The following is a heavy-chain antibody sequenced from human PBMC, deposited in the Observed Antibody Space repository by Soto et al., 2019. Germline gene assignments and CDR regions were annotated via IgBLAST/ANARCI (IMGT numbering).Heavy chain of an antibody. CDR2: ISGSGGIT. CDR3: AKEISSSWFFDY. D-gene: IGHD6-13*01. J-gene: IGHJ4*02. Sequence: GGSLRLSCAASGFTFSSYAMSWVRQAPGKGLEWVSTISGSGGITDYADSVKGRFTISRDNSKNTLYLQMNSLRAEDTAVYYCAKEISSSWFFDYWGQGTLVTVSS. CDR1: GFTFSSYA. V-gene: IGHV3-23*01.